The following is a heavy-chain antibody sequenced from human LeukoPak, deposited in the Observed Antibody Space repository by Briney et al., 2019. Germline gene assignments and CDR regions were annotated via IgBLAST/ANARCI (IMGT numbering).Heavy chain of an antibody. Sequence: SETLSLTCTVSGGSISSSSYYWGWIRQPPGKGLEWIGSIYYSGSTYYNPSLKSRVTISVDTSKNQFSLKLSSVTAADTAVYYCARRNWELLSGLLDYWGQGTLVTVSS. V-gene: IGHV4-39*01. CDR1: GGSISSSSYY. D-gene: IGHD1-26*01. J-gene: IGHJ4*02. CDR2: IYYSGST. CDR3: ARRNWELLSGLLDY.